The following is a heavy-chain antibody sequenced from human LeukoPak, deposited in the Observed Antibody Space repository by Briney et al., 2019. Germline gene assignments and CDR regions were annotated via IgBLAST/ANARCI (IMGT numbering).Heavy chain of an antibody. D-gene: IGHD2-15*01. CDR3: ARDRCSGGSCQGRWFDP. V-gene: IGHV4-4*02. CDR1: GGSISSSNW. Sequence: SETLSLTCAVSGGSISSSNWWSWVRQPPGKGLEWIGVIYHSGSTNYNPSLRSRVTISVDKSKNQFSLKLSSVTAADTAVYYCARDRCSGGSCQGRWFDPWGQGTLVTVSS. J-gene: IGHJ5*02. CDR2: IYHSGST.